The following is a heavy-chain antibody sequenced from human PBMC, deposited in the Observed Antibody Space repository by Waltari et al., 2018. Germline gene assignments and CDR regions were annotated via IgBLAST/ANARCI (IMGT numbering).Heavy chain of an antibody. J-gene: IGHJ3*02. V-gene: IGHV3-74*01. CDR3: TRDSPSWI. CDR2: INSDGSDT. Sequence: EGQLVESGGGLVQPGGSLKLSCAASGFAFSSFWMHWVRQVPGQGLVWVSRINSDGSDTSYADSVRGRFTVSRDNAKNMVYLQMKSQRAEDTAIYYCTRDSPSWIWGQGTMVSVSS. CDR1: GFAFSSFW.